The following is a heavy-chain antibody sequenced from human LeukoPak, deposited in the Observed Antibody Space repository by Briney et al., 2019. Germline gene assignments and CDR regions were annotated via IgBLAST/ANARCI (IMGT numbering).Heavy chain of an antibody. CDR1: GYTFTSYY. CDR2: ISPSGGST. D-gene: IGHD3-22*01. Sequence: GASVKVSCKASGYTFTSYYMHWVRQAPGQGLEWMGIISPSGGSTSYAQKFQGRVTMTRDTSTSTVYMELSSLRSEDTAVYYCARDLHPANRKTYYYDSSASTVDYWGQGTLVTVSS. V-gene: IGHV1-46*01. J-gene: IGHJ4*02. CDR3: ARDLHPANRKTYYYDSSASTVDY.